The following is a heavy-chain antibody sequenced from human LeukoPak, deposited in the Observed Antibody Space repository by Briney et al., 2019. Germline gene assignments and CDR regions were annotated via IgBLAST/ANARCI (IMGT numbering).Heavy chain of an antibody. CDR1: GGSFSSYS. CDR2: IIEKGNA. Sequence: PSETLSLTCALSGGSFSSYSWSWTWIRQTPEKGLEWIGEIIEKGNANYNPPLKSRVTIDLDTSKNQFSLKLTSMAAADTAMYYCARGYYPPRWYFDLWGRGTLVTVSS. D-gene: IGHD3-10*01. J-gene: IGHJ2*01. CDR3: ARGYYPPRWYFDL. V-gene: IGHV4-34*01.